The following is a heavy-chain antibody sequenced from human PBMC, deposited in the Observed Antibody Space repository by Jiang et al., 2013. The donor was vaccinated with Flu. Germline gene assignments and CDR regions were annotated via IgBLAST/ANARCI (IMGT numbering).Heavy chain of an antibody. CDR2: ISHRGGT. J-gene: IGHJ3*02. CDR3: AREIAAARGAFDI. Sequence: LLKPSETLSLTCSVYDGSLSGYYWSWVRQASGKGLEWFGEISHRGGTNYNPSLKSRVTISVDTSKNQFSLKPNSVTAADTAVYYCAREIAAARGAFDIWGQGTMVTVSS. D-gene: IGHD6-13*01. V-gene: IGHV4-34*01. CDR1: DGSLSGYY.